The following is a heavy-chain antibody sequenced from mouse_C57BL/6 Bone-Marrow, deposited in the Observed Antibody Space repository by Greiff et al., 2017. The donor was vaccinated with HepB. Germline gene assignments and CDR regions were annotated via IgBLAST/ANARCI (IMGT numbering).Heavy chain of an antibody. CDR2: IDPSDSYT. D-gene: IGHD1-1*01. CDR3: ARSKYYYGSSLYYFDY. Sequence: QVQLQQPGAELVMPGASVKLSCKASGYTFTSYWMHWVKQRPGQGLEWIGEIDPSDSYTNYNQKFKGKSTLTVDKSSSTAYMQLSSLTSEDSAVYYCARSKYYYGSSLYYFDYWGQGTTLTVSS. CDR1: GYTFTSYW. V-gene: IGHV1-69*01. J-gene: IGHJ2*01.